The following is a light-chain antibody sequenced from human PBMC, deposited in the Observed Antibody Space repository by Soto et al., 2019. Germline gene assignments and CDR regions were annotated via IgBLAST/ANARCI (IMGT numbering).Light chain of an antibody. CDR3: AAWDASLNGYV. Sequence: QSVLTQPPSASGTPGQRVTISCSGSSSNIGSNTVNWYQQLPGTAPKLLIYSYNQRPSGVPDRFSDSKSGTSASLAISGLQSEDEADYYCAAWDASLNGYVFGTGTKLTVL. V-gene: IGLV1-44*01. CDR1: SSNIGSNT. CDR2: SYN. J-gene: IGLJ1*01.